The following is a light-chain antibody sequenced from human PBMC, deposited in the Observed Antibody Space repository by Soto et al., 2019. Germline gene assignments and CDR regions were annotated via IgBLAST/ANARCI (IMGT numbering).Light chain of an antibody. V-gene: IGLV2-14*01. Sequence: QSVLTQPASVSGSPGQSITISCTGTSSDVGGYNYVSWYQQHPGKAPKLMIYDVNNRPSGVSNRFSGSKSGNTASLTISGLQAEDEADYYCSSYTSSSVYVFGTGTMVTVL. CDR1: SSDVGGYNY. CDR2: DVN. CDR3: SSYTSSSVYV. J-gene: IGLJ1*01.